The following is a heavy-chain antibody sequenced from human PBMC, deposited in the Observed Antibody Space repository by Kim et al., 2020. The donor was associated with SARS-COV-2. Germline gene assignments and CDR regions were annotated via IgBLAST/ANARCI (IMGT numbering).Heavy chain of an antibody. V-gene: IGHV3-33*05. J-gene: IGHJ4*02. CDR3: ARDRSGSYPANFDY. CDR1: GFTFSSYG. CDR2: ISYDGSNK. Sequence: GGSLRLSCAASGFTFSSYGMHWVRQAPGKGLEWVAVISYDGSNKYYADSVKGRFTISRDNSKNTLYLQMNSLRAEDTAVYYCARDRSGSYPANFDYWGQG. D-gene: IGHD1-26*01.